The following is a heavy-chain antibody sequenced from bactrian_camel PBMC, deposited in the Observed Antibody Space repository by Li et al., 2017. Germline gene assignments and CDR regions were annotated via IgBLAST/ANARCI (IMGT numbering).Heavy chain of an antibody. J-gene: IGHJ4*01. CDR1: GFTFSNYG. D-gene: IGHD1*01. CDR2: ITSGGGMT. V-gene: IGHV3S40*01. Sequence: DVQLVESGGGLVQPGGSLRLSCAASGFTFSNYGMNWVRQAPGKGLEWVSGITSGGGMTYYADSVKERFTISRDNAQNTLYLQLNSLKTEDTAMYYCARSFSMLDNYWGQGTQVTVS. CDR3: ARSFSMLDNY.